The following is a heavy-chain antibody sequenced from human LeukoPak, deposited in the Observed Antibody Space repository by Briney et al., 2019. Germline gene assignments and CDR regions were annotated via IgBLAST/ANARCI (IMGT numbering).Heavy chain of an antibody. D-gene: IGHD4-17*01. CDR3: ARRTTGDDY. Sequence: GGSLRLSCAVSGFTFSNYEMNWVRQAPGRGLEWVSYISSSGLTMYYADSVKGRFIISRDNAKNSLYLQMNSLRAEDTAVYYCARRTTGDDYWGQGILVTVSS. V-gene: IGHV3-48*03. J-gene: IGHJ4*02. CDR1: GFTFSNYE. CDR2: ISSSGLTM.